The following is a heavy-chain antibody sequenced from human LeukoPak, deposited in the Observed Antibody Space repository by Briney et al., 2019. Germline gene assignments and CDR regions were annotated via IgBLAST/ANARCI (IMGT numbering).Heavy chain of an antibody. Sequence: SETLSLTCTVSGGSISSSSYYWGWIRQPPGKGLEWIGSFHYSGSTYYNPSLKSRVTISVDTSKNQLSLKLSSVTDADTAVYYCASPPRAYRGYALDHWAQGTLVTVSS. CDR2: FHYSGST. J-gene: IGHJ4*02. D-gene: IGHD5-12*01. V-gene: IGHV4-39*01. CDR1: GGSISSSSYY. CDR3: ASPPRAYRGYALDH.